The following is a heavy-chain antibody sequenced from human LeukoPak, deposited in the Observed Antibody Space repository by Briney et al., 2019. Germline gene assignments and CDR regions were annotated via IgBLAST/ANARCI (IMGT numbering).Heavy chain of an antibody. CDR2: IKEDGSER. J-gene: IGHJ6*03. Sequence: GGSLSLSCAASGFTFSSYWMSWVRQAPGKGREWVANIKEDGSERYYVASVEGRFTISRDNAKNSVYVQMSSLKTGDTAVYYCARQSLPRYYYYYMDVWGNGTTVTVSS. CDR1: GFTFSSYW. CDR3: ARQSLPRYYYYYMDV. V-gene: IGHV3-7*01. D-gene: IGHD3-9*01.